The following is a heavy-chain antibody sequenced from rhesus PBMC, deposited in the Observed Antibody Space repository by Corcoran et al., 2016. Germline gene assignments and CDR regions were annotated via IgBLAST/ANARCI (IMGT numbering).Heavy chain of an antibody. CDR3: ARVGLDYGSSYGYPD. D-gene: IGHD4-29*01. CDR1: GGSISSSY. J-gene: IGHJ4*01. CDR2: IDGIVTHT. V-gene: IGHV4-169*01. Sequence: QLQLQESGPGLVKPSETLSVTCAVSGGSISSSYWSWIRQAPGKGLEWIGYIDGIVTHTNYTPSLKSRVTLSVDTSKNQLSLKLSSVTTADTAVYYCARVGLDYGSSYGYPDWGQGVLVTVSS.